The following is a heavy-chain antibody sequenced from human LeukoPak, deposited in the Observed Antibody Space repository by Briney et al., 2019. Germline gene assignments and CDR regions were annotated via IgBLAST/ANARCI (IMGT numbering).Heavy chain of an antibody. CDR2: IKSKTDGGTT. CDR1: GFTFSNAW. CDR3: TTVYDFWSGPEFDY. D-gene: IGHD3-3*01. V-gene: IGHV3-15*01. J-gene: IGHJ4*02. Sequence: GGSLRLSCVASGFTFSNAWMSWVRQAPGKGLEWVGRIKSKTDGGTTDYAAPVKGRSTISRDDSKNTLYLQMNSLKTEDTAVYYCTTVYDFWSGPEFDYWGQGTLVTVSS.